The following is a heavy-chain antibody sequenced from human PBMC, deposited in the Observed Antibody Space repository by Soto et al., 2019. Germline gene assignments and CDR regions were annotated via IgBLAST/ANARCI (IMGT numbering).Heavy chain of an antibody. CDR2: INSDGSST. V-gene: IGHV3-74*01. CDR1: GFTFSSYW. CDR3: ARDRYCSSTSCYADACDI. D-gene: IGHD2-2*01. Sequence: EVQLVESGGGLVQPGGSLRLSCAASGFTFSSYWMHWGRQAPGKGLVWVSHINSDGSSTSYADSVKGRFTISRDNAKNTLYLQMNSLRAEDTAVYYCARDRYCSSTSCYADACDIWGQGTMVTVSS. J-gene: IGHJ3*02.